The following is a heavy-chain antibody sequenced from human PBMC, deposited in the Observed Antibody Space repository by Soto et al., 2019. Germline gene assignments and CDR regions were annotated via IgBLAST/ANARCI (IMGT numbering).Heavy chain of an antibody. CDR1: GFTFSSCS. D-gene: IGHD2-8*01. V-gene: IGHV3-48*02. J-gene: IGHJ4*02. CDR2: ISGSGDAK. Sequence: PGGSLRLSCASSGFTFSSCSMNWVRQAPGKGLEWVSFISGSGDAKYYADSVKGRFTISRDNAKNSLYLQMSSLRDEDTAVYYCAKYCSSDVCFDYWGQGTLVTVSS. CDR3: AKYCSSDVCFDY.